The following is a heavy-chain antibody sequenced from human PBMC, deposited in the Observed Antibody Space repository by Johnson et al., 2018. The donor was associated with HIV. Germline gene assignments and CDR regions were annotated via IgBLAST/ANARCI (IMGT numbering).Heavy chain of an antibody. J-gene: IGHJ3*02. CDR3: AKDSAYYGGSSGAFDI. D-gene: IGHD3-10*01. Sequence: QMQLVESGGGVVQPGGSLRLSCAASGFTFSSYGMHWVRQAPGKGLEWVAFIRYDGSNKYYADSVKGRFTISRDNSKNTLYLQMNSLRAEDTAVYYCAKDSAYYGGSSGAFDILGQGTMVTVSS. CDR1: GFTFSSYG. V-gene: IGHV3-30*02. CDR2: IRYDGSNK.